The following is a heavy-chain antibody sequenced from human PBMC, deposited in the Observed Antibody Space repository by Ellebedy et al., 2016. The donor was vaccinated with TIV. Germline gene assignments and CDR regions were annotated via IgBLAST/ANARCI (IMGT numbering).Heavy chain of an antibody. CDR1: GGSISTSSYY. CDR2: IYYSGST. J-gene: IGHJ6*02. V-gene: IGHV4-39*01. D-gene: IGHD5-18*01. CDR3: ARHWAAMVDDYYYYYGMDV. Sequence: SETLSLTXTVSGGSISTSSYYWGWIRQPPGKGLEWIGSIYYSGSTYYNPSLKSRVTISVDTSKNQFSLKLSSVTAADTAVYYCARHWAAMVDDYYYYYGMDVWGQGTTVTVSS.